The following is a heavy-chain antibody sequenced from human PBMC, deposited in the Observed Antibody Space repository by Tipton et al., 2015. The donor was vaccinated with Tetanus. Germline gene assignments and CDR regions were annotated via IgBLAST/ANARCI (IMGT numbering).Heavy chain of an antibody. CDR1: GFTFSPYA. CDR2: ISSTSRYI. J-gene: IGHJ4*02. V-gene: IGHV3-21*01. Sequence: SLRLSCEASGFTFSPYAMNWVRQAPGRGLEWVSSISSTSRYIYYAESVKGRFTISRDNAKNSLFLEMNSLRADDTAVYFCVSGSALDYWGQGTLITVSS. D-gene: IGHD6-25*01. CDR3: VSGSALDY.